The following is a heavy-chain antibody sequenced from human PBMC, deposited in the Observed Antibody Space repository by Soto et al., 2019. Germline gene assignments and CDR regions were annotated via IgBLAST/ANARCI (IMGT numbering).Heavy chain of an antibody. CDR1: GVTFSSYS. D-gene: IGHD1-26*01. J-gene: IGHJ6*02. CDR2: IIPIFGTA. Sequence: SVKVSCKAPGVTFSSYSMSWVRQAPGQGLEWMGGIIPIFGTANYAQKFQGRVTITADESTSTAYMELSSLRSEDTAVYYCASSSLGSSYYYYYYGMDVWGQGTTVTVSS. V-gene: IGHV1-69*13. CDR3: ASSSLGSSYYYYYYGMDV.